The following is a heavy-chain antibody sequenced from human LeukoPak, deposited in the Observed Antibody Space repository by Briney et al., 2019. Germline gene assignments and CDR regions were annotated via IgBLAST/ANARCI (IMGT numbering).Heavy chain of an antibody. J-gene: IGHJ4*02. CDR2: ISWNSGSI. D-gene: IGHD3-10*01. V-gene: IGHV3-9*01. CDR3: VLLSLTPG. Sequence: GGSLRLSCAASGFTFDDYAMHWVRQAPGKGLEWVSGISWNSGSIGYADSVKGRFTISRDNAKNSLYLQMNSLRAEDTAVYYCVLLSLTPGWGQGTLVTVSS. CDR1: GFTFDDYA.